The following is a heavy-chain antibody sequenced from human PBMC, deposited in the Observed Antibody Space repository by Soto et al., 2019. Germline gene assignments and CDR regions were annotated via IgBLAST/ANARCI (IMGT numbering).Heavy chain of an antibody. D-gene: IGHD3-22*01. J-gene: IGHJ5*02. CDR3: ARAYYDTNGYSIDP. CDR2: IYSGGST. V-gene: IGHV4-31*03. CDR1: GDSITTGGFY. Sequence: SSETLSLTCTVSGDSITTGGFYWNLIRHHPDKGLEWIGYIYSGGSTVYLPSLKSRLTMSLDTSKNQFYLRLTSVTAADTAVYYCARAYYDTNGYSIDPWGQGTLVTVSS.